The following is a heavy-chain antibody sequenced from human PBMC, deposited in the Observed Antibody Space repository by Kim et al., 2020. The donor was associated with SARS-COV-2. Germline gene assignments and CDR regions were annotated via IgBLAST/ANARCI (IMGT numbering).Heavy chain of an antibody. CDR3: ASHGTYCGGDCYSNIDY. D-gene: IGHD2-21*01. CDR2: IKEDGSEK. V-gene: IGHV3-7*01. CDR1: GFTFSSYW. J-gene: IGHJ4*01. Sequence: GGSLRLSCAVSGFTFSSYWMSWVRQAPGKGLEWVANIKEDGSEKYYVDSVKGRFTISRDNAKTSLYLQMNSLRAEDTAVYYGASHGTYCGGDCYSNIDY.